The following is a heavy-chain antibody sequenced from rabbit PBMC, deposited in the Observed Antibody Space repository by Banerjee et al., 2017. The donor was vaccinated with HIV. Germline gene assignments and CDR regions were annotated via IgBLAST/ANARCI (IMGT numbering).Heavy chain of an antibody. Sequence: QQQLVESGGDLVKPEGSLTLTCTASGFSFSNKCVMCWVRQAPGKGLEWIGYIDPIFRSAYYASWVNGRFTISSHNAQNTLYLQLNSLTAADTATYFCARDLAGVIGWNFGLWGPGTLVTVS. V-gene: IGHV1S45*01. D-gene: IGHD4-1*01. CDR2: IDPIFRSA. J-gene: IGHJ4*01. CDR3: ARDLAGVIGWNFGL. CDR1: GFSFSNKCV.